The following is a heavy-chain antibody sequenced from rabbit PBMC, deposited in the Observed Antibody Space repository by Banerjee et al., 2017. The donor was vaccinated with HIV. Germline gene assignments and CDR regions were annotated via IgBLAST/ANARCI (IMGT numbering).Heavy chain of an antibody. CDR1: GFDISSSYH. CDR3: AGSNDWGLEYFHL. J-gene: IGHJ4*01. D-gene: IGHD4-1*01. Sequence: QEQLEESGGDLVKPEGSLTLSCKASGFDISSSYHMCWVRQAPGKGLEWIGCIYTGDGSTYYASWAKGRFTISKTSSTTVTLQMTSLTAADTATYFCAGSNDWGLEYFHLWGPGTLVTVS. CDR2: IYTGDGST. V-gene: IGHV1S45*01.